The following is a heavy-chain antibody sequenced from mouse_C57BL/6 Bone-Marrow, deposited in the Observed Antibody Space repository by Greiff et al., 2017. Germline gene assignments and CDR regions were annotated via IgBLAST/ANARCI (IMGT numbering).Heavy chain of an antibody. CDR1: GYTFTNYW. D-gene: IGHD2-4*01. CDR3: ARSLYYDFSYAMDY. V-gene: IGHV1-63*01. Sequence: VQLQQSGAELVRPGTSVKMSCKASGYTFTNYWIGWAKQRPGHGLEWIGDIYPGGGYTNYNEKFKGKATLTADKSPSTAYMQFSSLTSEDSAIYYCARSLYYDFSYAMDYWGQGTSVTVSS. CDR2: IYPGGGYT. J-gene: IGHJ4*01.